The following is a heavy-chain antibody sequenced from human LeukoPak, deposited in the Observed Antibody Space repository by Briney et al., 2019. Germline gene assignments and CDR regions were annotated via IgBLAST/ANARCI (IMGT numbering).Heavy chain of an antibody. J-gene: IGHJ6*02. CDR1: GLAVSSNY. CDR2: IYSGGNT. D-gene: IGHD6-6*01. Sequence: GESLRLSCAASGLAVSSNYMSWVRQAPGKGLEWVSAIYSGGNTYYSDSVKGRFTISRDNSKNTLYLQMNSLRAEDTAVYYCAKYLSEKGPPYGLDVWGQGTTVTVSS. V-gene: IGHV3-53*01. CDR3: AKYLSEKGPPYGLDV.